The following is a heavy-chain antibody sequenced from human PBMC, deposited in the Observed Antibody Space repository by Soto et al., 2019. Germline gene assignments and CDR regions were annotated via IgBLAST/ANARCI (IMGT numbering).Heavy chain of an antibody. CDR2: IIPLFGTA. CDR3: ARPKGTYSSGYYYFDF. CDR1: GGTFSTYA. D-gene: IGHD6-19*01. J-gene: IGHJ4*02. Sequence: QVQLEQSGAEVKQLGSSVRVSCKTSGGTFSTYAINWVRQAPGQGLEWMGAIIPLFGTADYSQKFQGRVTITADESTSTAYMELSSLRSDDTAVYFCARPKGTYSSGYYYFDFWGQGTLVTVSS. V-gene: IGHV1-69*01.